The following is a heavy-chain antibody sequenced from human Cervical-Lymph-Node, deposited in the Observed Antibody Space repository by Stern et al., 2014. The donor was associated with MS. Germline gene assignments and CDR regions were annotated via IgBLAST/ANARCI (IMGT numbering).Heavy chain of an antibody. J-gene: IGHJ3*02. V-gene: IGHV1-18*01. CDR3: GRGLLGSENAFDI. CDR2: ISAYNGIT. D-gene: IGHD2-15*01. CDR1: GYTLTSYS. Sequence: QVQLEESGPEVMKPSATLNLSCKVSGYTLTSYSISWGRRPPPRRLELQGWISAYNGITNCAQKIQGSVTMTPDSSMSTVSMEMRSVRSDDTDVYYCGRGLLGSENAFDIWGQGTMVTVSS.